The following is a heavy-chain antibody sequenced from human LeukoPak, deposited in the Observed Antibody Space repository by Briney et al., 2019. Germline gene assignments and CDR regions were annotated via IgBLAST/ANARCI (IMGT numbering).Heavy chain of an antibody. D-gene: IGHD4-11*01. J-gene: IGHJ4*02. CDR1: GYDFTNYA. V-gene: IGHV1-18*01. Sequence: ASVKVSFKASGYDFTNYAITWVRPASGQGLEWMGWIIPYNGQTNYAQNLQGRITLTTDRATTTGYMELTSLTSDDSAVYYCARVWDYSPRGRLDDWGQGTRVTVSS. CDR3: ARVWDYSPRGRLDD. CDR2: IIPYNGQT.